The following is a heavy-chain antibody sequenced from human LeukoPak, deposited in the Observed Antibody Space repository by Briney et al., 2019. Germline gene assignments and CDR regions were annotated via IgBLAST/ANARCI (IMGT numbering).Heavy chain of an antibody. J-gene: IGHJ4*02. D-gene: IGHD5-18*01. CDR3: ARRPERGYSYGRYYFDY. CDR2: INHSGST. CDR1: GGSISSYY. Sequence: PSETLSLTCTVSGGSISSYYWSWIRQPPGKGLEWMGEINHSGSTNYNPSLKSRVTISVDNSTNQSPLKLSSVTAADTAVYYCARRPERGYSYGRYYFDYWGQGTLVTVSS. V-gene: IGHV4-34*01.